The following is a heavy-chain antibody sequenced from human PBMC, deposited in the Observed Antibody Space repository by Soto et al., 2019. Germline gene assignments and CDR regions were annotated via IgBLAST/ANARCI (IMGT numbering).Heavy chain of an antibody. Sequence: HPGGSLRLSCAASGFTFSTYSMHWVRQAPGKGLEWVALISYDGNNKYYADSVKGRFTISRDNAKNSLYLQMNSLRAEDTAVYYCAREWELRAFDIWGQGTMVTVSS. CDR1: GFTFSTYS. J-gene: IGHJ3*02. CDR3: AREWELRAFDI. CDR2: ISYDGNNK. D-gene: IGHD1-26*01. V-gene: IGHV3-30-3*01.